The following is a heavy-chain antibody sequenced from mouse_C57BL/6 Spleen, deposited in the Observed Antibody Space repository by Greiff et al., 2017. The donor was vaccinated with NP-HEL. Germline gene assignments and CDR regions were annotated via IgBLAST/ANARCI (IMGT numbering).Heavy chain of an antibody. D-gene: IGHD2-5*01. CDR3: TKYSNYDAMDY. V-gene: IGHV1-15*01. J-gene: IGHJ4*01. CDR2: IDPETGGT. CDR1: GYTFTDYE. Sequence: VKLQESGAELVRPGASVTLSCKASGYTFTDYEMHWVKQTPVHGLEWIGAIDPETGGTAYNQKFKGKAILTADKSSSTAYMELRSLTSEDSAVYYCTKYSNYDAMDYWGQGTSVTVSS.